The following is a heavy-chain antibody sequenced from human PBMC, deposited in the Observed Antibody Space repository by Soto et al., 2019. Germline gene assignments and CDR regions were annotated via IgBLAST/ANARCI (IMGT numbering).Heavy chain of an antibody. Sequence: GESLKISCKVSGYSFTSHWIGWVRQMPGKGLEWMGIIYPGDSDTRYSPSFQGQVTISADKSISTAYRQWSSLKASDTARYYCARELETAMRGTGFYPMDVWGQGTTVTVSS. D-gene: IGHD5-18*01. J-gene: IGHJ6*02. CDR3: ARELETAMRGTGFYPMDV. CDR2: IYPGDSDT. V-gene: IGHV5-51*01. CDR1: GYSFTSHW.